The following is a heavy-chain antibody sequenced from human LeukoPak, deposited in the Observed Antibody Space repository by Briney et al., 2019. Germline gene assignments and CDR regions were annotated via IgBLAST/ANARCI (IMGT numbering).Heavy chain of an antibody. CDR1: GFTFSGYW. J-gene: IGHJ4*02. V-gene: IGHV3-7*01. CDR3: ASGRQLGY. Sequence: GGSLRLSCAASGFTFSGYWMSWVRQAPGKGLEWVANIKQDGNENYYVDSVKGRFTISRDNARNSLYLQMSSLRAEDTAVYYCASGRQLGYWGQGTLVTVSS. CDR2: IKQDGNEN. D-gene: IGHD6-13*01.